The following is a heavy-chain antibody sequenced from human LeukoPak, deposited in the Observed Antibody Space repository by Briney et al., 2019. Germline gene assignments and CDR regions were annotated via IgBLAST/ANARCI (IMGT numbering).Heavy chain of an antibody. CDR2: IIPIFGTA. Sequence: SCAASGFTFSSYAISWVRQAPGQGLEWMGGIIPIFGTANYAQKFQGRVTITADKSTSTAYMELSSLRSEDTAVYYCARDYYDSSGDSMIGAFDIWGQGTMVTVSS. CDR1: GFTFSSYA. V-gene: IGHV1-69*06. J-gene: IGHJ3*02. D-gene: IGHD3-22*01. CDR3: ARDYYDSSGDSMIGAFDI.